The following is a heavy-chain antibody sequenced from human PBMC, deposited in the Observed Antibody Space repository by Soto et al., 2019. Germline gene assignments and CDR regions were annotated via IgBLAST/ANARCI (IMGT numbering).Heavy chain of an antibody. D-gene: IGHD1-1*01. CDR2: INPNSGGT. V-gene: IGHV1-2*04. CDR1: GYTFTGYY. J-gene: IGHJ4*02. Sequence: QVQLVQSGAEVKKPGASVKVSCKASGYTFTGYYMHWVRQAPGQGLEWMGWINPNSGGTNYAQKFQGWVTMTRDTSISTAYMELSSVTAADTAVYYCARQLERGDLPEGFDYWGQRTLATVSS. CDR3: ARQLERGDLPEGFDY.